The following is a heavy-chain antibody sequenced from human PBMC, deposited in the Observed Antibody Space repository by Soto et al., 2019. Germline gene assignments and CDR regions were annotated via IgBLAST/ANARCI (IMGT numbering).Heavy chain of an antibody. V-gene: IGHV3-23*01. D-gene: IGHD5-12*01. CDR1: GITFSSYA. CDR2: ISNRGDTT. J-gene: IGHJ4*02. CDR3: AKDKEVATIGGAFDY. Sequence: EVQLLESGGGLVQPGGSLRLSCAASGITFSSYAMNWVRQAPGKGLEWVSVISNRGDTTYYADSVKGRFTISRDNSKKTLDLQLNSLRAEDTAMYYCAKDKEVATIGGAFDYWGQGTLLTVSS.